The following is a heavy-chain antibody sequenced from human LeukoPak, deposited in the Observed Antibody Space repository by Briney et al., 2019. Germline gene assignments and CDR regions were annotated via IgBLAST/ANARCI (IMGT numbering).Heavy chain of an antibody. CDR2: ISSSGSTI. CDR1: RFTFSVFA. V-gene: IGHV3-48*01. CDR3: ARGYGRYYYYGMDV. D-gene: IGHD4-17*01. J-gene: IGHJ6*02. Sequence: GGSLRLSCAASRFTFSVFAMSWVRQAPGKGLEWVSYISSSGSTIYYADSVKGRFTISRDNSKNTLYLQMNSLRAEDTAVYYCARGYGRYYYYGMDVWGQGTTVTVSS.